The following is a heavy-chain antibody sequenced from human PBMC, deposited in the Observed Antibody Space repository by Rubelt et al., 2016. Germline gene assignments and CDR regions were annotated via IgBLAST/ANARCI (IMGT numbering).Heavy chain of an antibody. CDR2: FDPEDGAT. V-gene: IGHV1-24*01. D-gene: IGHD4-17*01. J-gene: IGHJ4*02. CDR1: GYTLTELS. Sequence: VQLVQSGAEVKKPGASVKVSCKVSGYTLTELSMHWVRQAPGKGLEWMGGFDPEDGATIYAQKFQGRVTMTGDKSTATAYMELSRLSSEDTAVYYCAIRQPDYGDLDFDYWGQGTLVTVSS. CDR3: AIRQPDYGDLDFDY.